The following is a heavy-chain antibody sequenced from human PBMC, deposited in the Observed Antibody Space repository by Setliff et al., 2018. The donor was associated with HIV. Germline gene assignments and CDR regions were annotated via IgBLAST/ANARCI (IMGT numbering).Heavy chain of an antibody. Sequence: SETLSLTCAVSGGSISSSNWWTRVRQPPGKGLEWIGEIYHSGSTNYNPSLKSRVTISVDKSKNQFSLNLSSVTAADTAVYYCTLGYCSSTTCYRYFDYWGQGTLVTVSS. CDR1: GGSISSSNW. J-gene: IGHJ4*02. CDR3: TLGYCSSTTCYRYFDY. V-gene: IGHV4-4*02. CDR2: IYHSGST. D-gene: IGHD2-2*01.